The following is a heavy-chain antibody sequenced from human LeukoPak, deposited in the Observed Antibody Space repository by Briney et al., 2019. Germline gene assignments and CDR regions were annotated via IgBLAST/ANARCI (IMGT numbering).Heavy chain of an antibody. J-gene: IGHJ4*02. CDR1: GFTFSSYA. CDR2: ISYDGSNK. V-gene: IGHV3-30*04. CDR3: ARDQPFDY. Sequence: GGSLRLSCAASGFTFSSYAMHWVRQAPGKGLEWVAVISYDGSNKYYADSVKGRFTISRDNSKNTLYLQMNSLRAEDTAVYYSARDQPFDYWGQGTLVTVSS.